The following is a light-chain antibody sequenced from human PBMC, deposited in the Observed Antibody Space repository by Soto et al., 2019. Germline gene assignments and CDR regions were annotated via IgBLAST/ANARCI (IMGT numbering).Light chain of an antibody. CDR1: QSVSSY. J-gene: IGKJ3*01. CDR3: QQYNNLFT. V-gene: IGKV3-11*01. Sequence: EIVLTQSPATLSLSPGERATLSCRASQSVSSYLAWYQQKPGQAPRLLIYDASNRATGIPARFSGSGSGTDFTLTISSLEPEDFATYYCQQYNNLFTFGPGTKVDVK. CDR2: DAS.